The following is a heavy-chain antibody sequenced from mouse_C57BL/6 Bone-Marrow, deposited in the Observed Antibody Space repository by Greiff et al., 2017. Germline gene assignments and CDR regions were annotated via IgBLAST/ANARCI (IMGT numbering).Heavy chain of an antibody. Sequence: QVQLQQPGAELVKPGASVKMSCKASGYTFPSYWITWLKQRPGQGLEWIGDIYPGSGSTNYNEKFTSKATLTVDTSSSTAYMQLSSLTSEDSAVYYCATYYHDSSPFAYWGQAALVPVSA. CDR3: ATYYHDSSPFAY. J-gene: IGHJ3*01. CDR2: IYPGSGST. D-gene: IGHD1-1*01. V-gene: IGHV1-55*01. CDR1: GYTFPSYW.